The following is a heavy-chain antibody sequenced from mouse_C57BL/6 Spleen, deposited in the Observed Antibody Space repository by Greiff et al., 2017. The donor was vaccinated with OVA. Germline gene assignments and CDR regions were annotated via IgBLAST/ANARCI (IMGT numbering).Heavy chain of an antibody. D-gene: IGHD1-1*01. CDR3: ARRGLLRSYWYFDV. V-gene: IGHV3-1*01. Sequence: EVKLLESGPGMVKPSQSLSLTCTVTGYSITSGYDWHWIRHFPGNKLEWMGYISYSGSTNYNPSLKSRISITHDTSKNHFFLKLNSVTTEDTATYYCARRGLLRSYWYFDVWGTGTTVTVSS. J-gene: IGHJ1*03. CDR1: GYSITSGYD. CDR2: ISYSGST.